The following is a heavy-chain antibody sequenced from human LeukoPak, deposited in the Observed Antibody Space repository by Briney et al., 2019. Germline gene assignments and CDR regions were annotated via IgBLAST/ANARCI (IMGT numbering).Heavy chain of an antibody. CDR1: GFTFSSYG. V-gene: IGHV3-64*02. Sequence: GGSLRLSCAASGFTFSSYGMHWARQAPGKGLASVSHISSNGGSTYYADSVKGRFTISRDKSKNTLYLQMGSLRAEDMAVYYCARGYDFWSGYSSHSDYWGQGTLVTVSS. D-gene: IGHD3-3*01. CDR3: ARGYDFWSGYSSHSDY. CDR2: ISSNGGST. J-gene: IGHJ4*02.